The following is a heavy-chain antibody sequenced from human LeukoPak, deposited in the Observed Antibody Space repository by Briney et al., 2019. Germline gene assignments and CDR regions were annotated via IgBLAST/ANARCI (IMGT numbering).Heavy chain of an antibody. CDR1: GFTFRSYS. CDR3: AKRPEVRGVSRTYNWFDP. V-gene: IGHV3-23*01. J-gene: IGHJ5*02. Sequence: GGSLRLSCAASGFTFRSYSMNWVRQAPGKGLEWVSAISGSGGSTYYADSVKGRFTISRDNSKNTLYLQMNSLRAEDTAVYYCAKRPEVRGVSRTYNWFDPWGQGTLVTVSS. CDR2: ISGSGGST. D-gene: IGHD3-10*01.